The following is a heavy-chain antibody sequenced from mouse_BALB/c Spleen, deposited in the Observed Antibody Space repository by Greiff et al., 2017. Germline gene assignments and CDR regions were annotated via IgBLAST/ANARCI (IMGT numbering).Heavy chain of an antibody. CDR3: ARWGYGSSYEWGYYAMDY. V-gene: IGHV5-9*03. CDR1: GFTFSSYT. CDR2: ISSGGGNT. D-gene: IGHD1-1*01. Sequence: EVHLVESGGGLVKPGGSLKLSCAASGFTFSSYTMSWVRQTPEKRLEWVATISSGGGNTYYPDSVKGRFTISRDNAKNNLYLQMSSLRSEDTALYYCARWGYGSSYEWGYYAMDYWGQGTSVTVSS. J-gene: IGHJ4*01.